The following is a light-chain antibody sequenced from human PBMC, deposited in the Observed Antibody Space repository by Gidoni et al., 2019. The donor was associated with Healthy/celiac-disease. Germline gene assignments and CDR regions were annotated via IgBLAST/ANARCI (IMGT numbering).Light chain of an antibody. CDR3: QTWGTVV. CDR2: LNSDGRH. J-gene: IGLJ2*01. Sequence: QLVLTQSPSASASLGASVKLTGTRSRGQSSYAIAWHQQQPEKGPRYLMKLNSDGRHSKGDGIPVRFSGSSSGAARSLTISSLQSEDEADCYCQTWGTVVFGGGTKLTVL. CDR1: RGQSSYA. V-gene: IGLV4-69*01.